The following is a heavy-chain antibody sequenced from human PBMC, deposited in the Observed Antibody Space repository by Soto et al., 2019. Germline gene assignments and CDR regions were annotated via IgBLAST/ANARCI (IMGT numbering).Heavy chain of an antibody. CDR2: IIPIFGTA. D-gene: IGHD3-22*01. CDR3: ARGPMIVVGYGMDV. Sequence: GASVKVSCKSSVGTFSSYAISWVRQAPGRGREWMGGIIPIFGTANYAKKFQGRVTITADESTSTAYMELSSLRSEDKGVYYCARGPMIVVGYGMDVWGQGTTVTVSS. J-gene: IGHJ6*02. V-gene: IGHV1-69*13. CDR1: VGTFSSYA.